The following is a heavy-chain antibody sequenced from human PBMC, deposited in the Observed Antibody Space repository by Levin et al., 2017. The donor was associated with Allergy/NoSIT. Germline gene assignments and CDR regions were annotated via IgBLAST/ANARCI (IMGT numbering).Heavy chain of an antibody. CDR1: GFTFGNHN. J-gene: IGHJ6*02. CDR3: ARRERDVPHYFFVLDV. D-gene: IGHD1-1*01. CDR2: ISTASIDI. Sequence: PGGSLRLSCAASGFTFGNHNMNWVRQAPGKGLEWVASISTASIDIYYSDSVKGRFTISRDNAKNSVYLQMNSLRADDTAVYYCARRERDVPHYFFVLDVWGQGTTVTVS. V-gene: IGHV3-21*01.